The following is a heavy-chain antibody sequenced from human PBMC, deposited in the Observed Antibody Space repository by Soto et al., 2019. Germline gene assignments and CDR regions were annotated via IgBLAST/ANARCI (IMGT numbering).Heavy chain of an antibody. Sequence: SVKVSCKASGGTFSSYTISWVRQAPGQGLEWMGRIIPIPGIANYAQKFQGRVTITADKSTSTAYMELSSLRSEDTAVYYCARDPYSSGWYVFDIWGQGTMVTVSS. CDR2: IIPIPGIA. V-gene: IGHV1-69*04. J-gene: IGHJ3*02. CDR3: ARDPYSSGWYVFDI. CDR1: GGTFSSYT. D-gene: IGHD6-19*01.